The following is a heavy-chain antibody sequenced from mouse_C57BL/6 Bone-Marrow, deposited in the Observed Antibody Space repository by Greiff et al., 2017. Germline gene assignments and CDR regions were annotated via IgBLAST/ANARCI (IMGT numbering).Heavy chain of an antibody. Sequence: VQLQQSGPQLVKPGASVKISCKASGYTFTDYYMNWVKQSHGKSLAWIGDINPNNGGTSYNQKFKGQATLTVDKSSSTAYMKLRSLTSEDSSVYYCARTHYYGSSIYAMDYWGQGTSVTVSS. CDR2: INPNNGGT. D-gene: IGHD1-1*01. CDR3: ARTHYYGSSIYAMDY. J-gene: IGHJ4*01. CDR1: GYTFTDYY. V-gene: IGHV1-26*01.